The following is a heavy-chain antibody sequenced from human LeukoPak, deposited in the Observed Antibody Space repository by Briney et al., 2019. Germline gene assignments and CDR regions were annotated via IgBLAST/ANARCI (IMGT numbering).Heavy chain of an antibody. J-gene: IGHJ4*02. V-gene: IGHV3-64*01. CDR1: GFTFSSYA. CDR3: ARDRDGYPGY. D-gene: IGHD5-24*01. CDR2: ISSNGGST. Sequence: GGSLRLTCAASGFTFSSYAMHWVRQAPGKGREYVSAISSNGGSTYYANSVKGRFTISRDNSKNTLYLQMGSLRAEDKAVYYCARDRDGYPGYWGQGTLVTVCS.